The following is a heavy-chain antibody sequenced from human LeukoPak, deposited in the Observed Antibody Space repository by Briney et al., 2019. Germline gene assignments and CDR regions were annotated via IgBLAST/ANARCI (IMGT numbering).Heavy chain of an antibody. CDR2: IYYSGST. CDR3: ARDRRGSSDMDV. Sequence: SETLSLTCTVSGGSIGSYYWSWIRQPPGKGLEWIGYIYYSGSTNYNPSLKSRVTISVDTSKNQFSLKLSSVTAADTAVYYCARDRRGSSDMDVWGQGTTVTVSS. V-gene: IGHV4-59*01. J-gene: IGHJ6*02. CDR1: GGSIGSYY. D-gene: IGHD1-26*01.